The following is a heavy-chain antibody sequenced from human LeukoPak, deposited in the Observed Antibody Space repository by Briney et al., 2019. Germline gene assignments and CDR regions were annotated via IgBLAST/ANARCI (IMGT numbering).Heavy chain of an antibody. CDR1: GFTFSDYY. CDR2: ISSSGSTI. Sequence: GGSLRLSCAASGFTFSDYYMSWIRQAPGKGLEWVSYISSSGSTIYYADSVKGRFTISRDNAKNSLYLQMNSLRAEDTAVYYCARVYYYDSSGYFRGGYFDYWGQGTLVTVSS. V-gene: IGHV3-11*04. D-gene: IGHD3-22*01. CDR3: ARVYYYDSSGYFRGGYFDY. J-gene: IGHJ4*02.